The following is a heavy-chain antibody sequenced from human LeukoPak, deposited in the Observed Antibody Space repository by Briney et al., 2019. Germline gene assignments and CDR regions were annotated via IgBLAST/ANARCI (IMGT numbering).Heavy chain of an antibody. D-gene: IGHD6-13*01. V-gene: IGHV3-21*03. CDR1: GFSFDADT. CDR2: ISGSGLYI. CDR3: ARGSYSSSWFEKYYFDS. Sequence: GGSLRLSCAASGFSFDADTMNWIRQAPGRGLEWVSSISGSGLYIFYADSMKGRFTVSRDNAKNSLYLQMHSLKAEDTSVYFCARGSYSSSWFEKYYFDSWGQGTLVTVSA. J-gene: IGHJ4*02.